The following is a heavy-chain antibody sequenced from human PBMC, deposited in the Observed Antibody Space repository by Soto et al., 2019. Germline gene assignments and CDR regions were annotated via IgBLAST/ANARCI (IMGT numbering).Heavy chain of an antibody. CDR2: IYYSGIT. CDR1: GGSISSGGYY. CDR3: ARGYSSRYLGTWFDP. D-gene: IGHD3-22*01. J-gene: IGHJ5*02. V-gene: IGHV4-31*03. Sequence: SETLSLTCTVSGGSISSGGYYWGWIRQHPGKGLEWIGYIYYSGITSYNPSLKSRVTISGDTSKNQFSLKLSSVTAADTAVYYCARGYSSRYLGTWFDPRGQGTLFTVSS.